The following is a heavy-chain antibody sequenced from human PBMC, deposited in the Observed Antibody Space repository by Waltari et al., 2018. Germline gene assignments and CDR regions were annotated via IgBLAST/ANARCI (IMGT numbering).Heavy chain of an antibody. CDR2: FNPTSGAK. J-gene: IGHJ5*02. CDR1: GYTFTGYY. D-gene: IGHD1-26*01. CDR3: ARWGWGGSYQPA. V-gene: IGHV1-2*06. Sequence: QVQLVQSGAEVKKPGASVKVSCTASGYTFTGYYMHWVRQAPGQGLGWMGRFNPTSGAKNYAQNFQAGVPMSRDTSITPAYMELSRLKSTNPALYSCARWGWGGSYQPAWGQGTLVTVSS.